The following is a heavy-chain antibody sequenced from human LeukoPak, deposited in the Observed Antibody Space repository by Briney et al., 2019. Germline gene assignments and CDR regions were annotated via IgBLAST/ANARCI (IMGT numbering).Heavy chain of an antibody. V-gene: IGHV3-21*06. D-gene: IGHD3-16*01. J-gene: IGHJ4*02. CDR2: MRTSSTYI. Sequence: GGSLRLSCAASGFNFRGYNMNWVRQAPGKGLEWVSSMRTSSTYIYYADSIKGRFTISRDDARSLLYLQMDSLRAEDTAVYYCVRDFAFGFCNTTTCRYPFDSWGQGTLVTVSS. CDR3: VRDFAFGFCNTTTCRYPFDS. CDR1: GFNFRGYN.